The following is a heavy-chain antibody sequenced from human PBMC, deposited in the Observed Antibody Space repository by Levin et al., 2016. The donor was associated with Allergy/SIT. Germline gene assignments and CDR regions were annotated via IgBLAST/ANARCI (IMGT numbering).Heavy chain of an antibody. CDR2: INPNSGGT. J-gene: IGHJ4*02. CDR3: ARDQASSGWRGTPGPLDY. Sequence: ASVKVSCKASGYTFTGYYMHWVRQAPGQGLEWMGWINPNSGGTNYAQKFQGRVTMTRDTSISTAYMELSRLRSDDTAVYYCARDQASSGWRGTPGPLDYWGQGTLVTVSS. CDR1: GYTFTGYY. V-gene: IGHV1-2*02. D-gene: IGHD6-19*01.